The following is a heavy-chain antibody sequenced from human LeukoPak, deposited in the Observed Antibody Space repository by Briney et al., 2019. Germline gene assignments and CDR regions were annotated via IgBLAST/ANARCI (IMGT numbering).Heavy chain of an antibody. CDR1: GGSISGYY. D-gene: IGHD6-19*01. V-gene: IGHV4-59*01. CDR2: IYYSGST. Sequence: SETLSLTCTVSGGSISGYYWNWIRQPPGKGLEWIGYIYYSGSTNYNPSLKSRVTISVDTSKNQFSLKLRSVTAADAAVYYCARERYSSGSYGNDYWGQGTLVTVSS. J-gene: IGHJ4*02. CDR3: ARERYSSGSYGNDY.